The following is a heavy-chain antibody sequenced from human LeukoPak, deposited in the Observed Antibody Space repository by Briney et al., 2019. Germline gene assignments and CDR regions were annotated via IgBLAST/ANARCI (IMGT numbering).Heavy chain of an antibody. Sequence: GGSLRLPCAASGFTFHTYSMNWVRQAPGKGLEWVSYITSAGGTIYYADSVKGRFTISRDNAKNSLYLQMNSLRDEDTAVYYCARVIVSMVRNDYWGQGTLVTVSS. J-gene: IGHJ4*02. CDR3: ARVIVSMVRNDY. CDR2: ITSAGGTI. D-gene: IGHD3-10*01. V-gene: IGHV3-48*02. CDR1: GFTFHTYS.